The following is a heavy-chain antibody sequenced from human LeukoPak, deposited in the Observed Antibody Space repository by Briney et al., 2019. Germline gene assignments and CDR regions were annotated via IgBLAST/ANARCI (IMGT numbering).Heavy chain of an antibody. CDR2: ISSSSSTI. Sequence: TGGSLRLSCAASGFTFSSYSMNWVRQAPGKGLEWLSYISSSSSTIYYADSVKGRFTISRDNAKNSLYLQVNSLRAEDTAIYYCARDLVSSGWYRRLFQYWGQGTLVTVSS. CDR3: ARDLVSSGWYRRLFQY. V-gene: IGHV3-48*01. J-gene: IGHJ1*01. D-gene: IGHD6-19*01. CDR1: GFTFSSYS.